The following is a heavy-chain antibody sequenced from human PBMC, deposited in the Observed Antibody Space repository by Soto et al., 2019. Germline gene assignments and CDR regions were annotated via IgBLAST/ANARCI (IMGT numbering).Heavy chain of an antibody. V-gene: IGHV1-46*01. Sequence: GASVKVSCKASGYTFTSYYMHWVRQAPGQGLEWMGIINPSGGSTSYAQKFQGRVTMTRDTSTSTVYMELSSLRSEDTAVYYCARTGQQLVPYNWFDPWGQGTLVTVSS. CDR2: INPSGGST. D-gene: IGHD6-13*01. CDR1: GYTFTSYY. J-gene: IGHJ5*02. CDR3: ARTGQQLVPYNWFDP.